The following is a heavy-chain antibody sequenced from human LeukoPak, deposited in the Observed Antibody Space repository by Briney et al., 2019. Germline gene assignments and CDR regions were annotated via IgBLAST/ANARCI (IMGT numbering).Heavy chain of an antibody. V-gene: IGHV3-23*01. CDR3: AKDPSDCRGISCLLHQD. CDR2: ISSGGSKT. D-gene: IGHD2-15*01. CDR1: GVSFSSYA. Sequence: SGGSLRLSCAASGVSFSSYAMTWVRQSPGKGLERVSAISSGGSKTWSAYSVEGGFTISRDNPQNTLYLQMNSLRAEDTATYYCAKDPSDCRGISCLLHQDWGQGTLVTVSS. J-gene: IGHJ4*02.